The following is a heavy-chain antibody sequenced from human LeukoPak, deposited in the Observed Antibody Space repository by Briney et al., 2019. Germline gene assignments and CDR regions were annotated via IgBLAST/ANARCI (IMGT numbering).Heavy chain of an antibody. CDR2: ISGSGGTT. Sequence: GGSLRLSCAASGFTFNNYAMSWVRQAPGKGLEWVSGISGSGGTTYYADSVTGRFTISRDTSKNTLYLQMNSLRAEDTAVYYCVRTPPKGDIDYWGQGTLVTVSS. CDR3: VRTPPKGDIDY. J-gene: IGHJ4*02. CDR1: GFTFNNYA. D-gene: IGHD2-21*02. V-gene: IGHV3-23*01.